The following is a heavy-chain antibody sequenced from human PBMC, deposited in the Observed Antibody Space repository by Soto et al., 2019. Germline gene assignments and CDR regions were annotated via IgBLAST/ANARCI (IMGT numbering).Heavy chain of an antibody. D-gene: IGHD3-22*01. CDR2: IYYSGNT. CDR3: ARDRYYERTPYGMDV. V-gene: IGHV4-30-4*01. CDR1: GGSINSGDYH. J-gene: IGHJ6*02. Sequence: PWETLSLTCSVSGGSINSGDYHWTWIRQPPGKGLEWIGHIYYSGNTYYNPSLKSRLTISVDTSKNQFSLRLSSVTAADTAVYYCARDRYYERTPYGMDVWGQGTSVTVSS.